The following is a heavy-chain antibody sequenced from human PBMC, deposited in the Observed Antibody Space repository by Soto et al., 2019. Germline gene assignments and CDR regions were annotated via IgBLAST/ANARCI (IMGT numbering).Heavy chain of an antibody. Sequence: SETPSLTCTFSVGSISSGDYYWSWMRQPPWKGLEWIGYIYYSGSTYYNPSLKSRVTISVDTSKNQFSLKLSSVTAADTAVYYCARTSLGDGSGSSNMDVRGHRNTVSVYS. CDR2: IYYSGST. J-gene: IGHJ6*02. D-gene: IGHD3-10*01. CDR3: ARTSLGDGSGSSNMDV. CDR1: VGSISSGDYY. V-gene: IGHV4-30-4*01.